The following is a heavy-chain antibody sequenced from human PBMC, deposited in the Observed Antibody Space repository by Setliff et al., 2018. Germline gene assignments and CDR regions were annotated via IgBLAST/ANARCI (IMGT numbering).Heavy chain of an antibody. J-gene: IGHJ4*02. D-gene: IGHD3-3*01. CDR3: ASHPRVTIFGVVAFDY. CDR2: MYSSGST. CDR1: GGPINSDRYY. Sequence: SETLSLTCTVSGGPINSDRYYWGWIRQPPGMGLEWIGSMYSSGSTYYNPSLKSRVTISVDTSQNQFSLRLSSVTAADTAAYYCASHPRVTIFGVVAFDYWGQGILVTVS. V-gene: IGHV4-39*01.